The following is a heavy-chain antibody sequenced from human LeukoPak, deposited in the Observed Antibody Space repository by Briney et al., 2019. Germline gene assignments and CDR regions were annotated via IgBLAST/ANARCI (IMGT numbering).Heavy chain of an antibody. V-gene: IGHV4-39*07. CDR1: GGSISSSSYY. D-gene: IGHD3-9*01. Sequence: PSETLSLTCTVSGGSISSSSYYWGWIRQPPGKGLEWIGSIYYSGTTYYNPSLKSRVTISVDTSKNQFSLKLSSVTAADTAVYYCARPQVPLYYDISPHDAFDIWGQGTMVTVSS. CDR3: ARPQVPLYYDISPHDAFDI. CDR2: IYYSGTT. J-gene: IGHJ3*02.